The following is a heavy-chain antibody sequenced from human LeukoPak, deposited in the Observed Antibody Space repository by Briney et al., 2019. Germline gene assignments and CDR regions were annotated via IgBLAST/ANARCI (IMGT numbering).Heavy chain of an antibody. CDR1: GFIFNSYG. D-gene: IGHD6-13*01. J-gene: IGHJ4*02. CDR2: IGYDGSKK. CDR3: AKGIGAAADSLHY. Sequence: GGSLRLSCAASGFIFNSYGMHWVRQAPGKGLEWVAVIGYDGSKKYYADSVKGRFTISRDNSKNTLYLQMNSLRAEDTAVYYCAKGIGAAADSLHYWGQGTLVTVSS. V-gene: IGHV3-33*06.